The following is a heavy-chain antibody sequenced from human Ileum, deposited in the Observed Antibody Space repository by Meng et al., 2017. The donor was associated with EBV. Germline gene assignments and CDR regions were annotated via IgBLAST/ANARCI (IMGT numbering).Heavy chain of an antibody. Sequence: QVQLVQPGXELKEXXXSAMASRKASGYTFINYAMNWVRQAPGQGLEWMGWIPTNTGNPTYAQGFTRRFVFSLDTSFRTAYLQISSLKAEDTAVYYCARVAPSGYRYFDYWGQGTLVTVSS. V-gene: IGHV7-4-1*02. CDR3: ARVAPSGYRYFDY. D-gene: IGHD3-3*01. CDR1: GYTFINYA. CDR2: IPTNTGNP. J-gene: IGHJ4*02.